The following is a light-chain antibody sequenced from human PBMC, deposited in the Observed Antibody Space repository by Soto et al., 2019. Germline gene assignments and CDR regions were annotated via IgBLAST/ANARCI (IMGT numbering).Light chain of an antibody. CDR2: TNN. CDR1: SSNIGSNY. CDR3: QSYDSSLSGSKVV. J-gene: IGLJ2*01. V-gene: IGLV1-47*02. Sequence: QAVVTQPPSASGTPGQRVTISCSGSSSNIGSNYVYWYQQFPGTAPKVLLYTNNQRPSGVPDRFSGSKSGTSASLAISGLRSEDEADYYCQSYDSSLSGSKVVFGGGTKLTVL.